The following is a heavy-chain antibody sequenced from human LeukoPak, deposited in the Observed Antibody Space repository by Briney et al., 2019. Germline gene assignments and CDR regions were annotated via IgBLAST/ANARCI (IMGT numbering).Heavy chain of an antibody. CDR1: GGSVSSGGFS. D-gene: IGHD2/OR15-2a*01. Sequence: SQTLSLTCAVSGGSVSSGGFSWRWIRQPPGKGLECIGSISHTGSTYYNPSLKSGVTISVDSSKNQFSLKLSSVTAADTAVYYCAREGYFYGMDVWGQGTTVTVSS. V-gene: IGHV4-30-2*01. CDR3: AREGYFYGMDV. J-gene: IGHJ6*02. CDR2: ISHTGST.